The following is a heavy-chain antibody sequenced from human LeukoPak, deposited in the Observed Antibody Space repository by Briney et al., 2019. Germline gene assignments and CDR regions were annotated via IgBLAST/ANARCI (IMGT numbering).Heavy chain of an antibody. V-gene: IGHV4-59*01. J-gene: IGHJ4*01. Sequence: SETLSLTCTVSGGSINYYYWMWIRQPPGKGLEWIGYIYYSEGTHYNPSLKSRVTMLVDTSKSQFSLKLTAVTAADTAVYYCAGEAPGGGKFYFWGQGSLGTVSS. CDR3: AGEAPGGGKFYF. CDR1: GGSINYYY. D-gene: IGHD3-16*01. CDR2: IYYSEGT.